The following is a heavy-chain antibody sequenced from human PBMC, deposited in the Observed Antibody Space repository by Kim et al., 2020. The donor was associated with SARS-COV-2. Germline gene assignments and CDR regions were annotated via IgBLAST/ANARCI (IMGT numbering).Heavy chain of an antibody. Sequence: ASVKVSCKASGYTFIDYYMYWVRQAPGQGLEWMGWINPKSGGTHSAQKFQGRVTMTRDTSIRAAYMELSSLTSDDTAVYFCARGLLDAAMLTAYFDFWGQGTLVTVSS. D-gene: IGHD2-8*01. V-gene: IGHV1-2*02. CDR1: GYTFIDYY. J-gene: IGHJ4*02. CDR2: INPKSGGT. CDR3: ARGLLDAAMLTAYFDF.